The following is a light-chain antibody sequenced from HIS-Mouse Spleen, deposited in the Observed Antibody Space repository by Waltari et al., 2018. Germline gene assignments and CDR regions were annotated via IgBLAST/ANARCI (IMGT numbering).Light chain of an antibody. CDR1: SSNIGSNY. CDR3: AAWDDSLSGPV. V-gene: IGLV1-47*01. CDR2: RNN. Sequence: QYVLTQPPSASGTPGQRVTISCSGSSSNIGSNYVYWYHQLPGTAPKLLIYRNNQRPSGVPDRFSGSKSGTSASLAISGLRSEDEADYYCAAWDDSLSGPVFGGGTKLTVL. J-gene: IGLJ3*02.